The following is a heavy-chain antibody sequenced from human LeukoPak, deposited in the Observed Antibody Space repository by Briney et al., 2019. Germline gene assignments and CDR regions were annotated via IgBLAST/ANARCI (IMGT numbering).Heavy chain of an antibody. V-gene: IGHV4-39*01. Sequence: SETLSLTCTVSGGSISSSSYYWGWIRQPPGKGLEWIGSIYYSGSTYYNPSLKSRVTISVDTSKNQFSLKLSSVTAADTAVYYCARHRQLRHYYDSSGNNWFDPWGQGTLVTVSS. CDR1: GGSISSSSYY. D-gene: IGHD3-22*01. CDR3: ARHRQLRHYYDSSGNNWFDP. CDR2: IYYSGST. J-gene: IGHJ5*02.